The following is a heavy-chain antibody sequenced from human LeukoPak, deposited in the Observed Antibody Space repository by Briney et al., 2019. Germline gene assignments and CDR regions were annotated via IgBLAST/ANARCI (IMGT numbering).Heavy chain of an antibody. J-gene: IGHJ3*02. CDR1: GFAFSSYA. CDR2: ISGSGGST. CDR3: AKDSRGGGNYYYAFDI. Sequence: GGSLRLSCAASGFAFSSYAMSWVRQAPGKGLEWVSAISGSGGSTYYADSVKGRFTISRDNSKNTLYLQMNSLRAEDTAVYYCAKDSRGGGNYYYAFDIWGQGTMVTVSS. D-gene: IGHD1-26*01. V-gene: IGHV3-23*01.